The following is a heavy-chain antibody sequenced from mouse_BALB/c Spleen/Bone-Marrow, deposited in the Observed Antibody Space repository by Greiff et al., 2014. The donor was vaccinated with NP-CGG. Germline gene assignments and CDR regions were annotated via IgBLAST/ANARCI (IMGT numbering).Heavy chain of an antibody. CDR3: ARDDYAY. J-gene: IGHJ3*01. CDR1: GYTFTSYW. V-gene: IGHV1-7*01. CDR2: IYPSTGYT. D-gene: IGHD2-4*01. Sequence: VQLQESGAELAKPGASVKMSCKASGYTFTSYWVHWVKQRPGQGLEWIGYIYPSTGYTEHNQKFKDKAIMTADKSSSTAYMQLSSLTSEDSAVYYCARDDYAYWGQGTLVTVSA.